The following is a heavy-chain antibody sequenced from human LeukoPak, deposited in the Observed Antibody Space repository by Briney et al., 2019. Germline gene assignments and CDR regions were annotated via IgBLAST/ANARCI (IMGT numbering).Heavy chain of an antibody. Sequence: GGSLRLSCAASGFTFSSYAMSWVRQAPGKGLKWVSTINDNGAGTYYADSVKGRSTISRDNSYNTVSLQMNSLRDEDTGVYYCAKVKVVGYSTFDYWGQGALVTVSS. J-gene: IGHJ4*02. V-gene: IGHV3-23*01. CDR3: AKVKVVGYSTFDY. CDR1: GFTFSSYA. D-gene: IGHD2-8*01. CDR2: INDNGAGT.